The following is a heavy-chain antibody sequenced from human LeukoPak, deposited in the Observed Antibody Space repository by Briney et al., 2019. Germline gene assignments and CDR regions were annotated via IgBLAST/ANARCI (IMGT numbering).Heavy chain of an antibody. D-gene: IGHD1-26*01. CDR2: VSYSGST. V-gene: IGHV4-59*01. CDR3: ARGRYSWNYGVVFDY. Sequence: SGTLSLTCTVSGDSISDYYWSWIRQPPGKGLEWIGHVSYSGSTNYNPSLRGRITMSIDTSKNQFSLKLSSVTAADTAVYYCARGRYSWNYGVVFDYWGQGTLVTVSS. CDR1: GDSISDYY. J-gene: IGHJ4*02.